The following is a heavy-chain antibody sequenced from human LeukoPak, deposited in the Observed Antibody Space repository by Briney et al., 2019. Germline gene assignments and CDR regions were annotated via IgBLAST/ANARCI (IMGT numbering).Heavy chain of an antibody. Sequence: PGGSLRLSCAASGFTFSSYAMHWVRQAPGKGLEWVAVISYDGSNKYYADSVEGRFTISRDNSKNTLYLQMNSLRAEDAAVYCCAGDSHNNHCNRCSYFDYWGQGTLVTVSS. D-gene: IGHD2-15*01. CDR3: AGDSHNNHCNRCSYFDY. V-gene: IGHV3-30-3*01. CDR2: ISYDGSNK. J-gene: IGHJ4*02. CDR1: GFTFSSYA.